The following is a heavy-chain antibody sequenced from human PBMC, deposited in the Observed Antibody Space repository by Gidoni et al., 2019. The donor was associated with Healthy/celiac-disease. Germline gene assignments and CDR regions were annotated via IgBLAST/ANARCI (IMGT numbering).Heavy chain of an antibody. CDR3: AKARPYYY. CDR2: ISGSGGST. V-gene: IGHV3-23*01. Sequence: EEKLLESGGGLVQPGGDLSRTCAASGFTLSSYAMGWVRQAPGKGLEWVSAISGSGGSTYYAASVKGRFTISRDHSQTTLYLQMTSLRAEDTAVYYCAKARPYYYWGQGTLVTVSS. J-gene: IGHJ4*02. CDR1: GFTLSSYA. D-gene: IGHD3-10*01.